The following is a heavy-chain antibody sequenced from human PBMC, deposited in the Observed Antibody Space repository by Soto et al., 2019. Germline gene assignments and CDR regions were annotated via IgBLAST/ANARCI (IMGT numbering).Heavy chain of an antibody. V-gene: IGHV3-30-3*01. Sequence: QVHLVESGGGVVQPGSSLRLSCAASEFTFRIFAMHWFRQSPGKGLEWVAVISYDGSRKADSVKGRLTVSRENSWNTLYMQMNSLRAEDTAIYYCARGDREDIEEVVGVRPGEYSMDVWGQGTTVTVSS. CDR1: EFTFRIFA. J-gene: IGHJ6*02. CDR2: ISYDGSRK. CDR3: ARGDREDIEEVVGVRPGEYSMDV. D-gene: IGHD1-26*01.